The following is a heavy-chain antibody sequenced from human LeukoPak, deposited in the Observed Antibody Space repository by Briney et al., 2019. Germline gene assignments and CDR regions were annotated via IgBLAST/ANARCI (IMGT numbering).Heavy chain of an antibody. CDR3: XRHXXXTDXSIRY. Sequence: PSETLSLTCTLSGGSLTTNTFYWGWIRQPPGKGLEWIGTVYYTGITHYNPSLKSRITISVDTSKNHFSLNLTSVTAADTAVYFCXRHXXXTDXSIRYWGQGLLVTVSS. CDR1: GGSLTTNTFY. CDR2: VYYTGIT. J-gene: IGHJ4*02. V-gene: IGHV4-39*01.